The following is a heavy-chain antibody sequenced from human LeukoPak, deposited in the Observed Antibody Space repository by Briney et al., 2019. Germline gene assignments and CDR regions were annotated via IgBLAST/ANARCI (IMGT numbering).Heavy chain of an antibody. Sequence: PSETLSFTCTVSGGSISSSSYYWGWIRQPPGKGLEWIGSIYYSGSTYYNPSLKSRVTISVDTSKNQFSLKLSSVTAADTAVYYCARQDGVWGSYRYPYWGQGTLVTVSS. V-gene: IGHV4-39*01. CDR2: IYYSGST. CDR3: ARQDGVWGSYRYPY. J-gene: IGHJ4*02. D-gene: IGHD3-16*02. CDR1: GGSISSSSYY.